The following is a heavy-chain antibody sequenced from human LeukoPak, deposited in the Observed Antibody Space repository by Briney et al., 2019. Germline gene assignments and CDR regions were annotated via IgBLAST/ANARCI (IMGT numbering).Heavy chain of an antibody. V-gene: IGHV3-23*01. D-gene: IGHD6-19*01. CDR3: AKRRSGSSGWFPFDY. Sequence: GGSLRLSCAASGFTFSSYAMSWVRQAPGKGLEWVSGISGSGVSAYYGDSVKGRFTTTRDNSKNTLYLQMNSLRAEDTAVYYCAKRRSGSSGWFPFDYWGQGTQVTVSS. CDR2: ISGSGVSA. J-gene: IGHJ4*02. CDR1: GFTFSSYA.